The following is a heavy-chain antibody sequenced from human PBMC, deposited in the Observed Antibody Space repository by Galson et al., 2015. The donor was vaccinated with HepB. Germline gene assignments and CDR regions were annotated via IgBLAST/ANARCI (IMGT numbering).Heavy chain of an antibody. V-gene: IGHV3-48*02. CDR3: ARTEKLLWFGELWLGAFDI. J-gene: IGHJ3*02. CDR1: GSTFSSYS. Sequence: SLRLSCAASGSTFSSYSMNWVRQAPGKGLEWVSYISSSSSTIYYADSVKGRFTISRDNAKNSLYLQMNSLRDEDTAVYYCARTEKLLWFGELWLGAFDIWGQATMVTVSS. CDR2: ISSSSSTI. D-gene: IGHD3-10*01.